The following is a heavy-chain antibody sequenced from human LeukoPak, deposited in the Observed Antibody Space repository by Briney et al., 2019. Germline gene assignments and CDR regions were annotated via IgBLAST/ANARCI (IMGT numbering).Heavy chain of an antibody. CDR2: IYPGDSDT. CDR1: GYSFTSYW. D-gene: IGHD5-18*01. V-gene: IGHV5-51*01. Sequence: GESLKISCKGSGYSFTSYWIGWVRQMPGKGLEWMGIIYPGDSDTRYSPSFQGQVTISADKSICTAYLQWSSLKASDTAMYYCASNGYSYGSALDYWGQGTLVTVSS. CDR3: ASNGYSYGSALDY. J-gene: IGHJ4*02.